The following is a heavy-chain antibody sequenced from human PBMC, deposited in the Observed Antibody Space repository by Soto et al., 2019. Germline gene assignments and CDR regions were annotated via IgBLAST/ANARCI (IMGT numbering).Heavy chain of an antibody. CDR1: GFTFSSYD. D-gene: IGHD1-20*01. V-gene: IGHV3-13*01. CDR2: IGTAGDT. J-gene: IGHJ3*02. Sequence: GSLRLSCAASGFTFSSYDMHWVRQATGKGLEWVSAIGTAGDTYYPGSVKGRFTISRENAKNSLYLQMNSLRAGDTAVYYCARGESDDPDQGVYDDFDIWGQGTMVTVSS. CDR3: ARGESDDPDQGVYDDFDI.